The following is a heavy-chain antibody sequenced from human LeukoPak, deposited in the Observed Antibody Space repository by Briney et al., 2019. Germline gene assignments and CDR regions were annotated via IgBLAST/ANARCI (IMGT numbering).Heavy chain of an antibody. CDR1: GYTFTGYY. V-gene: IGHV1-2*02. Sequence: ASVKVSCKASGYTFTGYYMHWVRQAPGQGLEWMGWISPNSGGTNYAQKFQGRVTVTGDTSISTAYMELSRLRSDDTAVYYCARQSLDGEGDSVAFDIWGQGTMVTVSS. J-gene: IGHJ3*02. D-gene: IGHD7-27*01. CDR3: ARQSLDGEGDSVAFDI. CDR2: ISPNSGGT.